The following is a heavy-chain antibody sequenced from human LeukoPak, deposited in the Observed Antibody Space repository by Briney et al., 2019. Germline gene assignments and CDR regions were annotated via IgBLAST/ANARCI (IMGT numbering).Heavy chain of an antibody. Sequence: PSETLSLTCAVYGGSFSGYYWSWIRQPPGKGLEWIGEINHSGSTNYNPSFKSRVTITVDTSKNQFSLKLSSVTAADTAVYYCASSYGSGTPGWFDPWGQGTLVTVSS. V-gene: IGHV4-34*01. CDR3: ASSYGSGTPGWFDP. CDR2: INHSGST. CDR1: GGSFSGYY. D-gene: IGHD3-10*01. J-gene: IGHJ5*02.